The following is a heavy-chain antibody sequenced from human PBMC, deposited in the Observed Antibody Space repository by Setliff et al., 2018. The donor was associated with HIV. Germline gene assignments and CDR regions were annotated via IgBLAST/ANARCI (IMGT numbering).Heavy chain of an antibody. CDR1: GGSFSGYY. D-gene: IGHD3-10*01. CDR2: INHSGST. V-gene: IGHV4-34*01. Sequence: SETLSLTCAVYGGSFSGYYWSWIRQPPGKGLEWIGEINHSGSTNYNPSLKGRVTISVDTSKNQFSLKLSSVTAADTAVYYCARDSEGFDYYGSGSYSWFDPWGQGTLVTVSS. J-gene: IGHJ5*02. CDR3: ARDSEGFDYYGSGSYSWFDP.